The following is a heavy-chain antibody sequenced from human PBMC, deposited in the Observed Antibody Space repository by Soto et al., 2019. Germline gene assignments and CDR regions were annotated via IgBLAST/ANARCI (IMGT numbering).Heavy chain of an antibody. CDR1: EFTFSDYA. D-gene: IGHD2-21*01. J-gene: IGHJ4*02. Sequence: QPGGSLRLSCAASEFTFSDYAMSWVRQAPGKGLEWVSGISASGDNTYSADSVKGRFTISRDNSKNTLYLQMNSLRAEDTAVYYCARELYSCGAECPYYMDYWGQGTPVTVSS. CDR2: ISASGDNT. V-gene: IGHV3-23*01. CDR3: ARELYSCGAECPYYMDY.